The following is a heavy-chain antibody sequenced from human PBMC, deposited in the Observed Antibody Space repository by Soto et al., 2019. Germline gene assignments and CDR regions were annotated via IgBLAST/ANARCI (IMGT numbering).Heavy chain of an antibody. V-gene: IGHV5-51*01. CDR2: IYPGDSDT. CDR1: GYTFDNYW. Sequence: PGESLKISCSGSGYTFDNYWIGWVRQLSGKGLEWMGHIYPGDSDTRYSPSFEGQVTMSADKSISTVYLQWSSLKASDTAMYYCASLGAILNGYDSFDVWGQGTAVTVSS. J-gene: IGHJ3*01. D-gene: IGHD3-9*01. CDR3: ASLGAILNGYDSFDV.